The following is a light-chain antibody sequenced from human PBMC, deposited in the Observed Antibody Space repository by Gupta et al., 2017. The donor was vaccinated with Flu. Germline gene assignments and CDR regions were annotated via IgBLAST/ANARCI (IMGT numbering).Light chain of an antibody. Sequence: SYVLTQPPSVSVAPGQTARITCGGNNIGSKSVHWYQQKPGQAPVLVVYDDRDRPSGIPERFSGSNSGNTATLTISRVEAGDEADYHCQVWDSSSDHRVFGGGTKLTVL. CDR2: DDR. J-gene: IGLJ3*02. V-gene: IGLV3-21*02. CDR3: QVWDSSSDHRV. CDR1: NIGSKS.